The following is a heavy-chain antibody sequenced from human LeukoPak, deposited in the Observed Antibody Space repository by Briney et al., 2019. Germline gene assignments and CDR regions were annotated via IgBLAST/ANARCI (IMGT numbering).Heavy chain of an antibody. V-gene: IGHV4-59*12. Sequence: SETLSLTCTVSGSMYNYYWSWIRQPPGKGLEWIGYIHYNGITNYNPSLKTRVTMSLDTSKNQVSLNLNSVTAADTAVYYCARDPVVVAAYYYGMDIWGQGTTVTVSS. CDR2: IHYNGIT. CDR1: GSMYNYY. D-gene: IGHD2-15*01. J-gene: IGHJ6*02. CDR3: ARDPVVVAAYYYGMDI.